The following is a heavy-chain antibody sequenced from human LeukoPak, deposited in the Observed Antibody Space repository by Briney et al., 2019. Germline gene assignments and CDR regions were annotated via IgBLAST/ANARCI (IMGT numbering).Heavy chain of an antibody. Sequence: GGSLRLSCAASGFTFSSYAMSWVRQAPGKGLEWVSAISGSGGSTYYADSVKGRFTISRDNSKNTLYLQMNSLRAEDTAVYYCATDPGREYSSSWYGGQGTLVTASS. CDR3: ATDPGREYSSSWY. CDR2: ISGSGGST. J-gene: IGHJ4*02. CDR1: GFTFSSYA. D-gene: IGHD6-13*01. V-gene: IGHV3-23*01.